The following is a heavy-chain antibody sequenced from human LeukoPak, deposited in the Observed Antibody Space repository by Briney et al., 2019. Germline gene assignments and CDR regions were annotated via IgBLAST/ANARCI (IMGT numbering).Heavy chain of an antibody. CDR2: INPNSGGT. V-gene: IGHV1-2*02. D-gene: IGHD3-9*01. Sequence: GASVTVSCKASGYTFTGYYMHWVRQAPGQGLEWMGWINPNSGGTNYAQKFQGRVTMTRDTSISTAYMELSRLRSDDTAVYYCARATYDILTGYLFDYWGQGTLVTVSS. CDR3: ARATYDILTGYLFDY. J-gene: IGHJ4*02. CDR1: GYTFTGYY.